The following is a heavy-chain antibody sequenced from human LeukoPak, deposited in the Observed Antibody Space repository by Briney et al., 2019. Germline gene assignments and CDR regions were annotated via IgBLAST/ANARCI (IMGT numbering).Heavy chain of an antibody. D-gene: IGHD4-17*01. J-gene: IGHJ3*02. Sequence: GASVKVSCKASGYTFTGYYMHWVRQAPGQGLEWMGWINPNSGDTNYAQKFQGRVTMTRDTSISTAYMELSRLRSDDTAVYYCARERGMTTVTTAAAFDIWGQGTMVTVSS. CDR2: INPNSGDT. CDR3: ARERGMTTVTTAAAFDI. CDR1: GYTFTGYY. V-gene: IGHV1-2*02.